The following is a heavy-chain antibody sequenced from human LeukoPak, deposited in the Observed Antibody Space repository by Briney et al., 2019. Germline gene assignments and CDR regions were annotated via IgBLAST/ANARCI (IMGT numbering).Heavy chain of an antibody. CDR2: INTNTGNP. J-gene: IGHJ6*02. CDR3: ARVVVPAAIRGYYYYGMDV. Sequence: ASVKVSCKASGYTFTSCAMNWVRQAPGQGLEWMGWINTNTGNPTYAQGFTGRFVFSLDTSVSTAYLQISSLKAEDTAVYYCARVVVPAAIRGYYYYGMDVWGQGTTVTVSS. D-gene: IGHD2-2*02. V-gene: IGHV7-4-1*02. CDR1: GYTFTSCA.